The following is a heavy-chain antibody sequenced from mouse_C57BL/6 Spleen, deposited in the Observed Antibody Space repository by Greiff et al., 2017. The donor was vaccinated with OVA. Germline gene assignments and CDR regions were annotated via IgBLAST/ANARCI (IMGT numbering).Heavy chain of an antibody. CDR1: GYSFTGYY. CDR3: ARHSTLDY. Sequence: VQLQQSGPELVKPGASVKISCKASGYSFTGYYMNWVKQSPEKSLEWIGEINPSTGGTTYNQKFKAKATLTVDKSSSTAYMQLKSLTAKDSAVYYCARHSTLDYWGQGTTLTVSS. D-gene: IGHD2-5*01. CDR2: INPSTGGT. J-gene: IGHJ2*01. V-gene: IGHV1-42*01.